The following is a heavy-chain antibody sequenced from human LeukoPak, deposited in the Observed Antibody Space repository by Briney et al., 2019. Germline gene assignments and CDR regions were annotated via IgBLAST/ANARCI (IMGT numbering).Heavy chain of an antibody. J-gene: IGHJ3*02. CDR3: ARRRYYYDSSGFHAFDI. CDR1: GYSFTSYW. D-gene: IGHD3-22*01. Sequence: GESLKISCKGSGYSFTSYWIGWVRQMPGKGLEWMGIIYPGDSDTRYSPPFQGQVTISADKSISTAYLQWRSLEASDTAMYYCARRRYYYDSSGFHAFDIWGQGTMVTVSS. V-gene: IGHV5-51*01. CDR2: IYPGDSDT.